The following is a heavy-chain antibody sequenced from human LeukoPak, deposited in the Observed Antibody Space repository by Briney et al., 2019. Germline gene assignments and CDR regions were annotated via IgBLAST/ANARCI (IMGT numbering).Heavy chain of an antibody. D-gene: IGHD2-2*01. Sequence: GASVKVSCKASGYTFTSYYMHWVRQAPGQGLEWMGIINPSGGSTSYAQKFQGRVTMTRDTSTSTVYMELSSLRSEDTAVYYCAINSQSAAPDYWGQGTLVTVSS. J-gene: IGHJ4*02. CDR2: INPSGGST. CDR3: AINSQSAAPDY. CDR1: GYTFTSYY. V-gene: IGHV1-46*01.